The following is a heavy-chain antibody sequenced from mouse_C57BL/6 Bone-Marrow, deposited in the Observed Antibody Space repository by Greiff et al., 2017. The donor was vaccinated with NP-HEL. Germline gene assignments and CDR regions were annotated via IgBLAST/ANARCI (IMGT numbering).Heavy chain of an antibody. CDR2: ISNGGGST. CDR1: GFTFSDYY. V-gene: IGHV5-12*01. CDR3: ARHYDYDPLYAMDY. D-gene: IGHD2-4*01. Sequence: EVQLVESGGGLVQPGGSLKLSCAASGFTFSDYYMYWVRQTPEKRLEWVAYISNGGGSTYYPDTVKGRFTISRDNAKNTLYLQMSRLKSEDTAMYYCARHYDYDPLYAMDYWGQGTSVTVSS. J-gene: IGHJ4*01.